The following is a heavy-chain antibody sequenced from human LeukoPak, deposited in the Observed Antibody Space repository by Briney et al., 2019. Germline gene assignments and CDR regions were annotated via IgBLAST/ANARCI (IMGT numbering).Heavy chain of an antibody. CDR3: ARHSGSYRTTFDY. Sequence: KPSETLSLTCTVSGGSIGSSSYYWGWIRQPPGKGLEWIGSIYYSGTTYYNPSLKSRVTISVDTSKNQFSLNVISVTAADTAVYYCARHSGSYRTTFDYWGQGTMVTLSS. J-gene: IGHJ4*02. CDR2: IYYSGTT. D-gene: IGHD1-26*01. V-gene: IGHV4-39*01. CDR1: GGSIGSSSYY.